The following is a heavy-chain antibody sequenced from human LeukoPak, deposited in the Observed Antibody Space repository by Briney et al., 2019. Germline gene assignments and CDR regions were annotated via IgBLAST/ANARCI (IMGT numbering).Heavy chain of an antibody. CDR2: IYRGDST. V-gene: IGHV3-53*01. CDR1: GFSVSSNY. J-gene: IGHJ5*02. CDR3: ARLEVRGVIGP. D-gene: IGHD3-10*01. Sequence: GGSLRLSCAGSGFSVSSNYMSWVRQAPGKGLEWLSVIYRGDSTYYADSVKGRFTISRDNSKNTLYLQMNSLRAEDTAVYYCARLEVRGVIGPWGQGTLVRVPS.